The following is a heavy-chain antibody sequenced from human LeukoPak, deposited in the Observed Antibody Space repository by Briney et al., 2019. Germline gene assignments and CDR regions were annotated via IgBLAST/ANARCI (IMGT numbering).Heavy chain of an antibody. V-gene: IGHV3-9*01. D-gene: IGHD1-14*01. J-gene: IGHJ3*02. CDR1: GFTFDDYA. CDR3: AKLGDLTGAFDI. Sequence: PGGSLRLSCAASGFTFDDYAMHCVRQAPGKGLEWVSGISWNSGSIGYADSVKGRFTTSRDNAKNSLYLQMNSLRAEDTALYYCAKLGDLTGAFDIWGQGTMVTVSS. CDR2: ISWNSGSI.